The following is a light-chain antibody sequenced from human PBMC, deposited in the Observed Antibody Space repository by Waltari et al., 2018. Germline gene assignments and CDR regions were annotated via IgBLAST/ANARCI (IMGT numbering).Light chain of an antibody. CDR1: QDIGNF. V-gene: IGKV1-16*01. Sequence: DIQMTHSPSSLTASVGDRVTITCRASQDIGNFLVWLQQRPGKAPKSLIYAASTLQGGVPSRFSGSGAGTDFSLTISSLQPEDSGTYCCQQYQDYPHTFGGGTRVEVK. CDR3: QQYQDYPHT. J-gene: IGKJ4*01. CDR2: AAS.